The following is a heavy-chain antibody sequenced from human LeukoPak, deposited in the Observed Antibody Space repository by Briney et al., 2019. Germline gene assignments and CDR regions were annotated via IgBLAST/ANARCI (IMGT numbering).Heavy chain of an antibody. J-gene: IGHJ4*02. V-gene: IGHV4-4*07. CDR3: ARAIASLVYSSSWSFNY. CDR1: GDSISNYY. CDR2: IYSSGST. Sequence: SETLSLTCTVSGDSISNYYWSWIRQPAGKGLEWIGRIYSSGSTNYIPSLKSRVTMSVDTSKNQFSLKMSSVTAADTAVYYCARAIASLVYSSSWSFNYWGQGTLLTVSS. D-gene: IGHD6-13*01.